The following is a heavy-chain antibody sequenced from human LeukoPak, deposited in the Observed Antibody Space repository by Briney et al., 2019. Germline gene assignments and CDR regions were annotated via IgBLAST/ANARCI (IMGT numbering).Heavy chain of an antibody. CDR3: ASADPSGLEGYFDY. CDR2: IYYSGST. D-gene: IGHD5-12*01. Sequence: SETLSLTCTVSGGSISSYYWSWIRQPPGKGLEWIGYIYYSGSTNYNPSLKSRVTISVDTSKNQFSLKLSSVTAADTAVYYCASADPSGLEGYFDYWGQGTLVTVSS. V-gene: IGHV4-59*01. J-gene: IGHJ4*02. CDR1: GGSISSYY.